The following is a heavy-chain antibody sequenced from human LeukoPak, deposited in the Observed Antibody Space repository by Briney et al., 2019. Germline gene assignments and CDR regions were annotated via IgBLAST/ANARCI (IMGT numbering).Heavy chain of an antibody. V-gene: IGHV1-24*01. J-gene: IGHJ4*02. CDR3: AATVTTLRGPFDY. CDR2: FDPEDGET. D-gene: IGHD4-17*01. CDR1: GYTLTELS. Sequence: GASVKVSCKVSGYTLTELSMHWVRQAPGKGLEWMGGFDPEDGETIYALKFQGRVTMTEDTSTDTAYMELSSLRSEDTAVYYCAATVTTLRGPFDYWGQGTLVTVSS.